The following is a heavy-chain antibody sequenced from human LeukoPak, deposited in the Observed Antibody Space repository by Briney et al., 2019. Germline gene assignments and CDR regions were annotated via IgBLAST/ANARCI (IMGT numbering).Heavy chain of an antibody. Sequence: SETLSLTCAVYGGSFSGYYWSWIRQPPGKGLEWIGEINHSGSTNYNPSLKSRVTISVDTSKNQFSLKLSSVTAADTAVSYCARAHKQTMVRGPSGFDPWGQGTLVTVSS. CDR2: INHSGST. CDR3: ARAHKQTMVRGPSGFDP. CDR1: GGSFSGYY. J-gene: IGHJ5*02. V-gene: IGHV4-34*01. D-gene: IGHD3-10*01.